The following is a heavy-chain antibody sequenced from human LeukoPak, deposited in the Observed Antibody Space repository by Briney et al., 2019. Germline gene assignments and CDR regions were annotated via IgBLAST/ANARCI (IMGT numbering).Heavy chain of an antibody. CDR3: ARHANGSSIDY. CDR2: IYPDDSDT. CDR1: GYNFATYW. D-gene: IGHD1-26*01. Sequence: GASLKISCKGSGYNFATYWIGWVRQMPGQGLEWMGIIYPDDSDTKYSPSFQGQVTISADKSISTAYLQWSSLQASDTAIFYCARHANGSSIDYWGQGTPVTVSS. J-gene: IGHJ4*01. V-gene: IGHV5-51*01.